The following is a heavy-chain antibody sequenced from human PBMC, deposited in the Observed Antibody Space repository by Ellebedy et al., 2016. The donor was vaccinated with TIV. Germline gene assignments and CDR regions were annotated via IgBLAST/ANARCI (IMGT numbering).Heavy chain of an antibody. D-gene: IGHD4-17*01. CDR2: VYFSGKT. J-gene: IGHJ3*02. V-gene: IGHV4-31*03. CDR1: GGSISSGGYY. CDR3: ARDFHDYGIDPFDI. Sequence: SETPSLTCTVSGGSISSGGYYWGWIRQRPGQGLEWIGHVYFSGKTFYNPSLQSRIIISVDTTKNQFSLRLSSVTAADTAMYYCARDFHDYGIDPFDIWGQGTLVTVSS.